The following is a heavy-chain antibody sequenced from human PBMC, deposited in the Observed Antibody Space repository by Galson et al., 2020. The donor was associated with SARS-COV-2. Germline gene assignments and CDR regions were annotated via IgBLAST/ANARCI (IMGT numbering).Heavy chain of an antibody. CDR1: GFTFRDNL. CDR3: ATQGAAL. D-gene: IGHD3-16*01. CDR2: IRPDGGEK. V-gene: IGHV3-7*01. Sequence: QLGESLKISCAGSGFTFRDNLMNWVRQAPGKGLEWVASIRPDGGEKNYLDSLKGRFLIARDNAKNSLYLQMNSLRAEDTAVYYCATQGAALWGQGTLVTVSS. J-gene: IGHJ4*02.